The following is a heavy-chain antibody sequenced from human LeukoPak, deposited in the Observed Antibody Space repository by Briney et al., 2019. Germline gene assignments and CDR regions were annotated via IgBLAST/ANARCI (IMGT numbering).Heavy chain of an antibody. CDR2: IYSGGST. D-gene: IGHD2-2*01. J-gene: IGHJ6*02. CDR1: GFTFSSYS. Sequence: GGSLRLSCAASGFTFSSYSMNWVRQAPGKGLEWVSVIYSGGSTYYADSVKGRFTISRDNSKNTLYLQMNSLRAEDTAVYYCARSIVVPAAMLGYYYYYGMDVWGQGTTVTVSS. CDR3: ARSIVVPAAMLGYYYYYGMDV. V-gene: IGHV3-66*01.